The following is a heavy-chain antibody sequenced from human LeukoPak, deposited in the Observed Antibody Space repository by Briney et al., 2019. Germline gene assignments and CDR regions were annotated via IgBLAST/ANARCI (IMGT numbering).Heavy chain of an antibody. Sequence: ASVKVSCKASGYTFTGYYMHWVRQAPGQGLEWMGWINPNSGGTNYAQKFQGRVTMTRDTSISTAYMELSRLRSDDTAVYYCARIPAAPGYSSGWYGNGYWGQGTLVTVSS. CDR3: ARIPAAPGYSSGWYGNGY. CDR1: GYTFTGYY. V-gene: IGHV1-2*02. D-gene: IGHD6-19*01. CDR2: INPNSGGT. J-gene: IGHJ4*02.